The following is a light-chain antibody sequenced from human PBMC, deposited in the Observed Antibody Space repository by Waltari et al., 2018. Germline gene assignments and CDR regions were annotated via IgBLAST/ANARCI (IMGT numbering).Light chain of an antibody. J-gene: IGKJ4*01. V-gene: IGKV1-12*01. CDR1: QSISNW. CDR3: QQVNSFPAT. CDR2: GAS. Sequence: DIQMTQSPSSVSAFVGYRVTITCRPSQSISNWLAWYQQKPGKAPKLLIYGASDLHSGVPSRFSGSGAGTDFTLTISSLQAEDFATYYCQQVNSFPATFGGGTTVEIK.